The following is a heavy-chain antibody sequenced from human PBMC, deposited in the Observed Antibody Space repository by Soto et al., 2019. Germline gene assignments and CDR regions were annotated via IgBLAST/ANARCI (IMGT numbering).Heavy chain of an antibody. CDR2: ISGSGGST. CDR3: AKLGYCSGGSCYFPSQPWYFDL. J-gene: IGHJ2*01. D-gene: IGHD2-15*01. V-gene: IGHV3-23*01. CDR1: GFTFSSYA. Sequence: EVQLLESGGGLVQPGGSLRLSCAASGFTFSSYAMSWVRQAPGKGLEWVSAISGSGGSTYYADSVKGRFTISRDNSKNTLYLQMNSLRAEDTAVYYCAKLGYCSGGSCYFPSQPWYFDLWGRGTLVTVSS.